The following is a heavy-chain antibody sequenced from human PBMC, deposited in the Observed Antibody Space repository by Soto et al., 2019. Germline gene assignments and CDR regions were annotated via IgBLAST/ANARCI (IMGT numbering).Heavy chain of an antibody. CDR3: AKDEGGGTLSCYFDY. CDR1: GFTFSSYG. Sequence: GGSLSLSCAASGFTFSSYGMHWVRQAPGKGLEWVAVISYDGSNKYYADSVKGRFTISRDNSKNTLYLQMNSLRAEDTAVYYCAKDEGGGTLSCYFDYWGQGTLVTVSS. J-gene: IGHJ4*02. CDR2: ISYDGSNK. V-gene: IGHV3-30*18. D-gene: IGHD2-15*01.